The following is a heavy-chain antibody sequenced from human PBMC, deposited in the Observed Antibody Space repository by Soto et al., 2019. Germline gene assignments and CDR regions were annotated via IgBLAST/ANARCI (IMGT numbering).Heavy chain of an antibody. D-gene: IGHD6-6*01. Sequence: QVQLVQSGAEVKKPGSSVKVSCKASGGIFSSYAISWARQAPGQGLEWMGGIIPLFGTTDYAQKFQGRVTITADESTSTAYMELSSLRSEDTAVFYCARVISARLYDFYAMDVWGQGTTVIVSS. V-gene: IGHV1-69*01. CDR3: ARVISARLYDFYAMDV. CDR1: GGIFSSYA. CDR2: IIPLFGTT. J-gene: IGHJ6*02.